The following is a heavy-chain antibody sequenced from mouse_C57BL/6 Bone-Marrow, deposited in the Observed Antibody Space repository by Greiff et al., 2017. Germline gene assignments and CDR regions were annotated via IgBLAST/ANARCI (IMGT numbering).Heavy chain of an antibody. CDR1: GYTFTGYW. CDR2: ILPGSGST. Sequence: QVQLQQSGAELMKPGASVKLSCKATGYTFTGYWIEWVKQRPGHGLEWIGEILPGSGSTNYNEKFKGKATFTADTSSNPAYMQLSSLTTEDSAIYYCAVDDGEWYYAMDYWGQGTSVTVSS. CDR3: AVDDGEWYYAMDY. J-gene: IGHJ4*01. D-gene: IGHD2-3*01. V-gene: IGHV1-9*01.